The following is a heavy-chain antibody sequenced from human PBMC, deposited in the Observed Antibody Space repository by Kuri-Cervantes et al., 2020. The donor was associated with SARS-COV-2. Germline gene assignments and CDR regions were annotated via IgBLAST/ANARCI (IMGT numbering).Heavy chain of an antibody. CDR1: GESFSGYY. Sequence: GSLRLSCAFYGESFSGYYWNWIRQSPGKGLEWIGEVNHRGSTNYNPSLKSRVTISVDTYKNQFSLKLSSVTAADTAVYYCARRPSDDFWSGYYYDYWGQGTLVTVSS. V-gene: IGHV4-34*01. CDR2: VNHRGST. J-gene: IGHJ4*02. CDR3: ARRPSDDFWSGYYYDY. D-gene: IGHD3-3*01.